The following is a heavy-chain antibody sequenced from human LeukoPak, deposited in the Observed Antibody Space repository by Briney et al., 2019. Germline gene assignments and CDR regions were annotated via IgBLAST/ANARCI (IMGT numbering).Heavy chain of an antibody. CDR2: IDTAGDT. CDR3: ARLSSGSFDY. Sequence: GGSLRLSCAASGFPFSRYDMHWVRHVTGKGLEWVSSIDTAGDTYYPGSVKGRFTISRENAKYSLYPQMNSLRAGDTAVYYCARLSSGSFDYWGQGTLVTVSS. V-gene: IGHV3-13*01. CDR1: GFPFSRYD. J-gene: IGHJ4*02. D-gene: IGHD6-19*01.